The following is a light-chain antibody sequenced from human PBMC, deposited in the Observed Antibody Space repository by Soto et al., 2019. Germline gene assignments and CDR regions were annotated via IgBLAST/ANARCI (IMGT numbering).Light chain of an antibody. CDR2: GAS. V-gene: IGKV3-20*01. Sequence: EIVLTQSPGTLSLSPGERATLSCRASQSVSSSYLAWYQQKPGQAPRLFIYGASTRATGIPDRFSGSGSGTDFTLTISRLEPEEFAVYYCQQYGTSPRTFGKGTKV. CDR3: QQYGTSPRT. J-gene: IGKJ1*01. CDR1: QSVSSSY.